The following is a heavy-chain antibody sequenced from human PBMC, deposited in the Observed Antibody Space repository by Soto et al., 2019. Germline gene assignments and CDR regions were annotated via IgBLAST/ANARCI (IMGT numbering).Heavy chain of an antibody. CDR3: ARAPYFGSGTYYYYALDV. CDR1: GLTFGAHY. V-gene: IGHV3-11*01. CDR2: ISSSAGTI. Sequence: QVQLVESGGGLVKPGGSLRLSCAASGLTFGAHYMPWFRKAPGKGLEWISYISSSAGTIYYADSVKGRFTISRDNAKNSLYLQMTNLRAEDTAVYYCARAPYFGSGTYYYYALDVWGQGTTVTVSS. J-gene: IGHJ6*02. D-gene: IGHD3-10*01.